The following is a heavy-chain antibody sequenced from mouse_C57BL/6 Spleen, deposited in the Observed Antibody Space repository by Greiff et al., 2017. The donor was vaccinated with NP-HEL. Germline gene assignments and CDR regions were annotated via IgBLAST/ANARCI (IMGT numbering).Heavy chain of an antibody. CDR1: GYTFTSYW. CDR3: ARLSAGSDYAMDY. Sequence: VQLQQPGAELVRPGSSVKLSCKASGYTFTSYWMHWVKQRPIQGLEWIGNIDPSDSETHYNQKFKDKATLTVDKSSSTAYMQLSSLTSEDSAVYYCARLSAGSDYAMDYWGQGTSVTVSS. D-gene: IGHD1-1*01. CDR2: IDPSDSET. V-gene: IGHV1-52*01. J-gene: IGHJ4*01.